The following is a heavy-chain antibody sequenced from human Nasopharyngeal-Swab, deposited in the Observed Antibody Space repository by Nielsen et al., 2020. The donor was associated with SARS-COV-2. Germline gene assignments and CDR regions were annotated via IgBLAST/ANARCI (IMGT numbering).Heavy chain of an antibody. Sequence: VRQAPGKGLEWVAVISYDGSNKYYADSVKGRFTIPRDNSKNTLYLQMNSLRAEDTAVYYCAKDLWFGELSLFYYYYYGMDVWGQGTTVTVSS. V-gene: IGHV3-30*18. D-gene: IGHD3-10*01. J-gene: IGHJ6*02. CDR3: AKDLWFGELSLFYYYYYGMDV. CDR2: ISYDGSNK.